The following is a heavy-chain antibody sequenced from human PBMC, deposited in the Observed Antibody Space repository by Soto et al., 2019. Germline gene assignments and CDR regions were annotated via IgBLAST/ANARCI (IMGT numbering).Heavy chain of an antibody. D-gene: IGHD3-22*01. J-gene: IGHJ3*02. Sequence: ASVKVSCKASGGTFSSYAISWVRQAPGQGLEWMGGIIPIFGTANYAQKFQGRVTITADESTSTAYMELSSLRSEDTAVYYCARDLYYYDSSGYPPGAFDIWGHGTMVTVSS. CDR3: ARDLYYYDSSGYPPGAFDI. CDR1: GGTFSSYA. CDR2: IIPIFGTA. V-gene: IGHV1-69*13.